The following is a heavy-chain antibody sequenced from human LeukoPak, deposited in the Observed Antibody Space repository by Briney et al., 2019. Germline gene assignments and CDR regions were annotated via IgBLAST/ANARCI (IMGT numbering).Heavy chain of an antibody. V-gene: IGHV1-46*01. D-gene: IGHD6-13*01. CDR2: INPSGGST. Sequence: INPSGGSTSYAQKFQGRVTMTRDTSTSTVYMELSSLRSEDTAVYYCARGWYNYYYYYMDVWGKGTTVTVSS. CDR3: ARGWYNYYYYYMDV. J-gene: IGHJ6*03.